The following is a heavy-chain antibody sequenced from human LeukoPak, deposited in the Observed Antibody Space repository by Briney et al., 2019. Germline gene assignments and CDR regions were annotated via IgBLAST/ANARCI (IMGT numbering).Heavy chain of an antibody. J-gene: IGHJ5*02. CDR3: AKDPSGKWYFDP. V-gene: IGHV3-30*18. CDR1: GFTFSSYG. D-gene: IGHD2-8*01. CDR2: ISYDGSNK. Sequence: GRSLRLSCAASGFTFSSYGMHWVRQAPGEGLEWVAVISYDGSNKYYADSVKGRFTITRDNSKNTLYLQMNSLGAEDTAVYCWAKDPSGKWYFDPWGQGTLVTVSS.